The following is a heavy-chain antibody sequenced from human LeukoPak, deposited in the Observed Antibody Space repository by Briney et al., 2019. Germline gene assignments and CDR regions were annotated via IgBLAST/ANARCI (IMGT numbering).Heavy chain of an antibody. D-gene: IGHD6-13*01. Sequence: ASVKVSCKXSGYTFTSYYMHWVRQAPGQGLEWMGIINPSGGSTSYAQKFQGRVTMTWDTSTSTVYMELSSLRSEDTAVYYCASSGAAAGQRDYWGQGTLVTVSS. CDR1: GYTFTSYY. V-gene: IGHV1-46*01. J-gene: IGHJ4*02. CDR3: ASSGAAAGQRDY. CDR2: INPSGGST.